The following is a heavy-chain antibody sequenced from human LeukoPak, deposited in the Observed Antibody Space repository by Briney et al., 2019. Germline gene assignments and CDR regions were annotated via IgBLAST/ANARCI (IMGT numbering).Heavy chain of an antibody. V-gene: IGHV1-2*02. D-gene: IGHD1-26*01. CDR2: INPNSGGT. CDR1: GYTFTGYY. CDR3: ARDRVEWELPGDAFDI. Sequence: ASVKVSCKASGYTFTGYYMHWVRQAPGQGLEWMGWINPNSGGTNYAQKFQGRVTMTRDTSISTAYMELSRLRSDDTAVYYCARDRVEWELPGDAFDIWGQGTMVTVSS. J-gene: IGHJ3*02.